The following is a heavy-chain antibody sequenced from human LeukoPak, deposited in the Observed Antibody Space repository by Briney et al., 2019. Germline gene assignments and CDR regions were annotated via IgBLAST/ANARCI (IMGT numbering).Heavy chain of an antibody. J-gene: IGHJ4*02. CDR2: ISWSGDVA. Sequence: GGSLRLSCAASGFTFDDYAMHWVRQAPGKGLEWVSGISWSGDVAGYADSVKGRFTISRDNAKDSLYLQMNSLRAEDTALYYCAKDRAAMVPTAAILDSWGQGTLVTVSS. CDR1: GFTFDDYA. CDR3: AKDRAAMVPTAAILDS. D-gene: IGHD2-2*02. V-gene: IGHV3-9*01.